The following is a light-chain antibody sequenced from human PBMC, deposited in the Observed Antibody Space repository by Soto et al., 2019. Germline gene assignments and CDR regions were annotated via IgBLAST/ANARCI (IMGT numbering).Light chain of an antibody. CDR1: QSISSY. CDR3: QQYNNWPMLT. CDR2: GAS. V-gene: IGKV3-15*01. J-gene: IGKJ4*01. Sequence: EIVMTQSPATLSVSPGERATLSCRASQSISSYLAWYQQKPGQAPRLLIYGASARATGIPVRFSGSESETEFTLTISSLQAEDSAVYYCQQYNNWPMLTFGGGTRVEIK.